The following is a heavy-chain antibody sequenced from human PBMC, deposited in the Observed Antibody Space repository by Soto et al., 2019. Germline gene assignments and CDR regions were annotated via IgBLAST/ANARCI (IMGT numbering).Heavy chain of an antibody. CDR2: ILSTGTTI. CDR1: GFTFSEYE. V-gene: IGHV3-48*03. CDR3: ARGMDIVATIGFDY. J-gene: IGHJ4*02. Sequence: GSLRLSCAASGFTFSEYEMNWVRQAPGKGLEWVAYILSTGTTIYYADSVKGRFTISRDNAKNSLYLQMNSLRAEDTAVYYCARGMDIVATIGFDYWGLGTLVTFSS. D-gene: IGHD5-12*01.